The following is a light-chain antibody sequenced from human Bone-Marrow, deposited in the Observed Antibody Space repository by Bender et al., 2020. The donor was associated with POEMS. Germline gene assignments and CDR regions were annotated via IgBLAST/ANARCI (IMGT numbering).Light chain of an antibody. CDR3: SSYAGTNKVV. CDR1: SSDVGGYYY. CDR2: GVS. Sequence: QSALTQPRSVSGSPGQSVTISCTGTSSDVGGYYYVSWYQQHPGKAPKLMIYGVSKRPSGVPDRFSGSKSGNTASLTVSGLQAEDEAVYYCSSYAGTNKVVFGGGTKLTVL. J-gene: IGLJ2*01. V-gene: IGLV2-8*01.